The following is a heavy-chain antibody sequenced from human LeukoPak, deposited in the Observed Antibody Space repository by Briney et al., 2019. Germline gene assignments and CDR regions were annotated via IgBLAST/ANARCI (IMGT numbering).Heavy chain of an antibody. V-gene: IGHV4-59*01. CDR2: IYYSGNT. Sequence: SQTLSLTCTVSGDSISSYYWNWIRQPPGKGLEWIGCIYYSGNTNYNPSLKSRVTISIDTSKNQFPLKLSSVTAADTAVYYCARDYAFDIWGQGTMVTVSS. CDR3: ARDYAFDI. CDR1: GDSISSYY. J-gene: IGHJ3*02.